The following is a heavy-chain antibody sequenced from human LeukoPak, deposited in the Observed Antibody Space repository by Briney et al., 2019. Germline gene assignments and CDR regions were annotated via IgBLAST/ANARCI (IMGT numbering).Heavy chain of an antibody. V-gene: IGHV3-23*01. J-gene: IGHJ4*02. CDR2: ISTRGGST. CDR1: GFAFSNAW. CDR3: AKATLVGATISYFFDY. Sequence: GGSLRLSCAASGFAFSNAWMSWVRQAPGKGLEWVSGISTRGGSTYYADSVKGRFTISRDNSKNTLYLQINSLRVDDTAVYYCAKATLVGATISYFFDYWGQGTLVTVSS. D-gene: IGHD1-26*01.